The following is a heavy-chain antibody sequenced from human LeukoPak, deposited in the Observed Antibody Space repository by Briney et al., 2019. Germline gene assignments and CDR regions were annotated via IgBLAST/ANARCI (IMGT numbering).Heavy chain of an antibody. D-gene: IGHD3-3*01. CDR3: APRKGDFWSGYENWFDP. CDR2: INHSGST. Sequence: SETLSLTCAVYGGSFSGYYWSWIHQPPGKGLEWIGEINHSGSTNYNPSLKSRVTISVDTSKNQFSLKLSSVTAADTAVYYCAPRKGDFWSGYENWFDPWGQGTLVTVSS. J-gene: IGHJ5*02. CDR1: GGSFSGYY. V-gene: IGHV4-34*01.